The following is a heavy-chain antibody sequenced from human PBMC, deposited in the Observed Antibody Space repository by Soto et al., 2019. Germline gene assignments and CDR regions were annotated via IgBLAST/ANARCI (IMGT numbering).Heavy chain of an antibody. CDR2: MNPNRGNT. J-gene: IGHJ4*02. Sequence: GAAVKVSCKGSGYTFARYGMKWGRPATGQGIEWMGWMNPNRGNTGYAQKFQGKVTMTRNTSISTAYMELSSLRSEDTAVFYCARIYGTYYDILTGLWGGHFHSWGQATQVTVSS. V-gene: IGHV1-8*01. D-gene: IGHD3-9*01. CDR1: GYTFARYG. CDR3: ARIYGTYYDILTGLWGGHFHS.